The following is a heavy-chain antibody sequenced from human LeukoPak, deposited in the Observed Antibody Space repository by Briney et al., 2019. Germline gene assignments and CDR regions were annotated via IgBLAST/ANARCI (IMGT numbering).Heavy chain of an antibody. CDR3: ARVGATVTIDYYYYGLDV. J-gene: IGHJ6*02. V-gene: IGHV5-51*01. CDR2: IYPGDSGT. CDR1: GYSFASYW. D-gene: IGHD4-11*01. Sequence: GESLKISCKGSGYSFASYWIGWVRHMPGQGLEWMGIIYPGDSGTRYSPSFQGQVTISADKSISSAYLQWSSLKASDTAMYYCARVGATVTIDYYYYGLDVWGQGTTVTVSS.